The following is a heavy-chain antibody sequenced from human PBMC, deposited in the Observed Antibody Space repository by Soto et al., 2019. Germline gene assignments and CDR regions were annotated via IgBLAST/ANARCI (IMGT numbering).Heavy chain of an antibody. CDR1: GFTFGSHA. V-gene: IGHV3-23*01. CDR3: ARVTIITGTPDF. Sequence: VQLLDSGGGLVQPGGSLRLSCTVSGFTFGSHAMSWVRQAPGKGLECVSGISSSGGTTFYADSVKGRFTISRDNSKKTLYLQMNSLRAEDTAVYYCARVTIITGTPDFWGQGTLVTVSS. CDR2: ISSSGGTT. J-gene: IGHJ4*02. D-gene: IGHD1-20*01.